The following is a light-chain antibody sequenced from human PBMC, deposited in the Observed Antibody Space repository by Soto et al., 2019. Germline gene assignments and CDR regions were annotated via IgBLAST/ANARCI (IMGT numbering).Light chain of an antibody. CDR1: RSIXSS. CDR2: GAS. Sequence: IGLTQSAATLSLSPGDRATLSCRASRSIXSSLAWYQQKPGQAPRLLXDGASNRASGIPDRLSGSESGTDFTLTISSLEPEDFARFYCQQRSYGPWTFGQGTKVDIK. V-gene: IGKV3-11*01. J-gene: IGKJ1*01. CDR3: QQRSYGPWT.